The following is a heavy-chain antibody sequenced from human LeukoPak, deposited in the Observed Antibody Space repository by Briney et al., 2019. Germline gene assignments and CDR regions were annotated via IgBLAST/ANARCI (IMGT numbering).Heavy chain of an antibody. J-gene: IGHJ4*02. CDR2: ISWDGGST. D-gene: IGHD4-23*01. Sequence: PGGSLRLSCAASGFTFDDYAMHWARQAPGKGLEWVSLISWDGGSTYYADSVKGRFTISRDNSKNSLYLQMNSLRAEDTALYYCAKDTVDYGGNALDYWGQGTLVTVSS. V-gene: IGHV3-43D*03. CDR1: GFTFDDYA. CDR3: AKDTVDYGGNALDY.